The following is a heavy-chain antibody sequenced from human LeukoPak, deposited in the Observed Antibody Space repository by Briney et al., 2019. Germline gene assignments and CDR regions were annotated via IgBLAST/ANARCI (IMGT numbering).Heavy chain of an antibody. CDR3: ARVRLGTYAFDI. CDR2: ISSSSDTI. V-gene: IGHV3-48*04. D-gene: IGHD1-7*01. Sequence: GGSLRLSCAASGFIFSTYTMNWVRQAPGKGLEWVSYISSSSDTIYYADSVKGRFTISRDNAKNSLYLQMNSLRAEDTAVYYCARVRLGTYAFDIWGQGTMVTVSS. CDR1: GFIFSTYT. J-gene: IGHJ3*02.